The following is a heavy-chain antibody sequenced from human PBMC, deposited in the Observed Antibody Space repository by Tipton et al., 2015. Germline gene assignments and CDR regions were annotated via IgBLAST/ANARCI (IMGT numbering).Heavy chain of an antibody. CDR1: SDSISSYY. Sequence: TLSLTCSVSSDSISSYYWSWIRQSPGKGLEWIGYISYSGTTNYNPSLKSRVTISVDTSKNQFYLNLTSVTAADTAVYYCARIRGRYVMDCWGQGPLVTVSS. CDR2: ISYSGTT. V-gene: IGHV4-59*12. J-gene: IGHJ4*02. CDR3: ARIRGRYVMDC. D-gene: IGHD3-16*01.